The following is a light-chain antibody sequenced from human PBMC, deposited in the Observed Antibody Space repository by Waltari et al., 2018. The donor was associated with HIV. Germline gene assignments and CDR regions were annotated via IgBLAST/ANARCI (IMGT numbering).Light chain of an antibody. Sequence: QSALTQPASVSGSPGQSITVSCTGTISAVGSYNLVSWYQQHPGKPPKLMIYEVNTRPSGVSNRFSGSKSGNRASLTISGFRVREEVDYYCGSYEGRSVLVFGGGTKLTVL. J-gene: IGLJ3*02. V-gene: IGLV2-23*02. CDR3: GSYEGRSVLV. CDR1: ISAVGSYNL. CDR2: EVN.